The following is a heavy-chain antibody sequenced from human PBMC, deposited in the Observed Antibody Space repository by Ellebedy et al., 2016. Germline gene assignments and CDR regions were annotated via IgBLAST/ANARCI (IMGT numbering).Heavy chain of an antibody. J-gene: IGHJ4*02. V-gene: IGHV1-24*01. CDR2: FDPEDGET. CDR1: GYTLTELS. Sequence: ASVKVSXKVSGYTLTELSMHWVRQAPGKGLEWMGGFDPEDGETIYAQKFQGRVTMTEDTSTDTAYMELSSLRSEDTAVYYCATGACWYCVGDYWGQGTLVTVSS. D-gene: IGHD6-13*01. CDR3: ATGACWYCVGDY.